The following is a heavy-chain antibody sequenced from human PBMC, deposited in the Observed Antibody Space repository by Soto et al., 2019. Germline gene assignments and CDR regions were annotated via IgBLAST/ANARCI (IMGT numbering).Heavy chain of an antibody. CDR2: ISYTGTT. J-gene: IGHJ4*02. V-gene: IGHV4-39*01. D-gene: IGHD2-8*02. CDR3: ARLVVLAPVGNV. Sequence: QPQLQESGPGLVKPSETLSLTCSVSYGSITSNNYHSGWIRQPPGKGLEWIGSISYTGTTYSSPSLKSRVTISADTSKKQFSLKLDSATAADTAVYYCARLVVLAPVGNVWGQGTLVTVSS. CDR1: YGSITSNNYH.